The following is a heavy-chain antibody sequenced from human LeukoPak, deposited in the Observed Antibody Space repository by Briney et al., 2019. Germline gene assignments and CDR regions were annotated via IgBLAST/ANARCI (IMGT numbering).Heavy chain of an antibody. D-gene: IGHD2-2*01. Sequence: PSETLSLTCTVSGGSISSSSYYWGWIRQPPGKGLEWIGCIYYSGSTYYNPSLKSRVTISVDTSKNQFSLKLSSVTAADTAVYYCASQERYCSSTSCFYYFDYWGQGTLVTVSS. CDR3: ASQERYCSSTSCFYYFDY. CDR2: IYYSGST. V-gene: IGHV4-39*01. J-gene: IGHJ4*02. CDR1: GGSISSSSYY.